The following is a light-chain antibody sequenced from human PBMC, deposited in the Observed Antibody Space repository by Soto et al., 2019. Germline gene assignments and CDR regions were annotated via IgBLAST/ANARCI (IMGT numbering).Light chain of an antibody. CDR3: QQYTSWLWT. CDR1: QSVSSK. CDR2: GAS. V-gene: IGKV3-15*01. Sequence: EIVMTQSPATLSVSPGEGATLSCRASQSVSSKLAWYQQKPGQAHRLLIYGASTRATGIPARFSGSGSGTEFTLIISSLQSEDSAVYYCQQYTSWLWTFGQGTKVDIX. J-gene: IGKJ1*01.